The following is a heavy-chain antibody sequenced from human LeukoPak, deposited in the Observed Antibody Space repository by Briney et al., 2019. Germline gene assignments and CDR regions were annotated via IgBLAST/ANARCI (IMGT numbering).Heavy chain of an antibody. CDR1: GFTFSDYY. J-gene: IGHJ6*02. V-gene: IGHV3-11*01. CDR2: ISSSGSTI. CDR3: ARGAGIAAADGYYYYYYGMDV. D-gene: IGHD6-13*01. Sequence: PGGSLRLSCAASGFTFSDYYMSWIRQAPGKGLEWVSYISSSGSTIYYADSVKGRFTISRDNAKNSLYLQMNSLRAEDTAVYYCARGAGIAAADGYYYYYYGMDVWGQGTTVTVSS.